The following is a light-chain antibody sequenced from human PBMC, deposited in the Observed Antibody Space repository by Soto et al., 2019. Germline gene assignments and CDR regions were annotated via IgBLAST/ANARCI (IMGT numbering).Light chain of an antibody. Sequence: QSALTQPASVSGSPGQSITISCSGTGSDIGRYNSVSWYQQHPGRAPKVIIYEVSNRPSWVSNRFSGSKSGNTASLTISGLQAEDEADYYCSSYTSDTALGFGGGTKLTVL. J-gene: IGLJ2*01. CDR3: SSYTSDTALG. CDR1: GSDIGRYNS. V-gene: IGLV2-14*01. CDR2: EVS.